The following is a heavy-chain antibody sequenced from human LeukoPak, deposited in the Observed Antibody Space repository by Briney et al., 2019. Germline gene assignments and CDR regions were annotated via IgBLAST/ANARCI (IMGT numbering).Heavy chain of an antibody. V-gene: IGHV3-33*08. Sequence: GGSLRLSCAASGFTFSDHHMDWVRQAPGQGLAWAAVIWYDASNKYYADSVKGRFTISRDNSKNTLYLHMNSLRDDDTAVYYCVRGVGVSRFNYLDPWGQGTLVIVSS. D-gene: IGHD1-7*01. CDR1: GFTFSDHH. J-gene: IGHJ5*02. CDR2: IWYDASNK. CDR3: VRGVGVSRFNYLDP.